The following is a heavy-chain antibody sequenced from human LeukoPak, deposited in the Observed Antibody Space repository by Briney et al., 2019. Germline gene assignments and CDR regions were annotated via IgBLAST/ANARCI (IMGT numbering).Heavy chain of an antibody. V-gene: IGHV4-61*02. J-gene: IGHJ3*02. CDR2: IYTSGST. CDR3: ARDPNYYDGSGYYYDDAFDI. CDR1: GGSISSGSYY. D-gene: IGHD3-22*01. Sequence: SETLSLTCTVSGGSISSGSYYWSWIRQPAGKGLEWIGRIYTSGSTNFNPSLKSRVTISVDTSKNQFSLKPSSVTAADTAVYYCARDPNYYDGSGYYYDDAFDIWGQGTMVTVSS.